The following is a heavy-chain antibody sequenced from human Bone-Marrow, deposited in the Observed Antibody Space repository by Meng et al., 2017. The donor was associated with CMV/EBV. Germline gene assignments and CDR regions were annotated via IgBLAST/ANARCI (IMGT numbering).Heavy chain of an antibody. D-gene: IGHD3-9*01. CDR2: MNSNSGNT. J-gene: IGHJ4*02. V-gene: IGHV1-8*01. Sequence: ASVKVSCKASGYTFTSYDINWVRQATGQGLEWMGWMNSNSGNTGYAQKFQGRVTMTRNTSISTAYMELSSLRSEDTAVYYCARGTRDPYDILTGYYSFPLDYWGQGTLVTVSS. CDR3: ARGTRDPYDILTGYYSFPLDY. CDR1: GYTFTSYD.